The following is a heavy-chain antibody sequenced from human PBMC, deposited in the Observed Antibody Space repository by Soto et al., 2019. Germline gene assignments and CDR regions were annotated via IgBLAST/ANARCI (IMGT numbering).Heavy chain of an antibody. CDR3: AKNIVMGQWPGVFDY. D-gene: IGHD6-19*01. CDR2: ISESGGST. Sequence: PGGSLRLSCAASGFTFSNYVMAWVRQAPGKGLEWVSVISESGGSTYYADSVKGRFTMSRDNSNNMLFLQMNSLRAEDAAVYYCAKNIVMGQWPGVFDYWGQGTLVTVSS. V-gene: IGHV3-23*01. CDR1: GFTFSNYV. J-gene: IGHJ4*02.